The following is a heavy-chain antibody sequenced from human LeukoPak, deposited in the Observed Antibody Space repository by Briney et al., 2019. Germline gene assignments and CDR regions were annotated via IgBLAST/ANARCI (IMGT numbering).Heavy chain of an antibody. V-gene: IGHV4-34*01. J-gene: IGHJ4*02. D-gene: IGHD2-2*01. CDR1: GFTFSSYE. CDR3: ARGIPKPDPIVVVPAANRVAQAFDY. CDR2: INHSGST. Sequence: PGGSLRLSCAASGFTFSSYEMNWIRQPPGKGLEWIGEINHSGSTTYNPSLKSRVTISVDTSKDQISLRLTSVTAADTAVYYCARGIPKPDPIVVVPAANRVAQAFDYWGQGTLVTVSS.